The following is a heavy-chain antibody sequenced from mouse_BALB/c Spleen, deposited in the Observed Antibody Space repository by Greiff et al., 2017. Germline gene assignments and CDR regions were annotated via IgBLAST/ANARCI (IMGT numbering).Heavy chain of an antibody. V-gene: IGHV1-7*01. J-gene: IGHJ3*01. CDR3: ARWVYRYDQAWVAY. CDR2: INPSTGYT. CDR1: GYTFTSYW. Sequence: VQLQQSGAELAKPGASVKMSCKASGYTFTSYWMHWVKQRPGQGLEWIGYINPSTGYTEYNQKFKDKATLTADKSSSTAYMQLSSLTSEDSAVYYCARWVYRYDQAWVAYWGQGTLVTVSA. D-gene: IGHD2-14*01.